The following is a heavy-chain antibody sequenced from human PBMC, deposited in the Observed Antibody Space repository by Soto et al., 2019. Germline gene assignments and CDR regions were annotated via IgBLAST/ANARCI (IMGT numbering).Heavy chain of an antibody. CDR3: ASPLFCYLISYYYGMDV. CDR2: IIPIFGTA. V-gene: IGHV1-69*01. Sequence: QVQLVQSGAEVKKPGSSVKVSCKASGGTFSSYAISWVRQAPGQGLEWMGGIIPIFGTANYAQKFQGRVTITADESTSTAYMELSSLRSEDTAVYYCASPLFCYLISYYYGMDVWGQGTTVTVSS. CDR1: GGTFSSYA. D-gene: IGHD2-2*01. J-gene: IGHJ6*02.